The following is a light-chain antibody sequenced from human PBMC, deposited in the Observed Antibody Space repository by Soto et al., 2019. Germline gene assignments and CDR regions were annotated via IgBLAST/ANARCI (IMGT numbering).Light chain of an antibody. Sequence: QSALTQLASVSGSPGQSITISCTGTSSDVGGYNFVSWYQQHPGKAPKLLIYEVTNRPAGVFNRFSGAKSGNTAALTISGLQAEDEGDYYCSSLTSSGSLIFGGGTKLTVL. V-gene: IGLV2-14*01. J-gene: IGLJ2*01. CDR2: EVT. CDR1: SSDVGGYNF. CDR3: SSLTSSGSLI.